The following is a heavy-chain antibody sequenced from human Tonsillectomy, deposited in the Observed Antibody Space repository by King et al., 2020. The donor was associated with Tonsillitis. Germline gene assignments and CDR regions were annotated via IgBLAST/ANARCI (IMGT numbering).Heavy chain of an antibody. Sequence: VQLVESGGVVVQPGGSLRLSCAASGFTFDDYTMHWVRQAPGKGLEWVSLISWDGGSTYYADSVKGRFTISRDNSKNSLYLQMNSLRTEDTALYYCAKDIEGLGAFDIWGQGTMVTVSS. V-gene: IGHV3-43*01. CDR1: GFTFDDYT. J-gene: IGHJ3*02. CDR3: AKDIEGLGAFDI. D-gene: IGHD3-16*01. CDR2: ISWDGGST.